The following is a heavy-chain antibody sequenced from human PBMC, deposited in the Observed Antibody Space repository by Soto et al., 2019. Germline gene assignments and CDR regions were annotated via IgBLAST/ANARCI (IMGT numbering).Heavy chain of an antibody. CDR3: ATREY. V-gene: IGHV4-39*01. CDR1: GDSITSNSYF. Sequence: SETLSLTCTVSGDSITSNSYFWAWIRQPPGKGLEWIGSIYYSGTTYYNPSLKSRVTISVDRSKNQFSLRLNSVTAADTAVYYCATREYWGHGTLVTVS. CDR2: IYYSGTT. J-gene: IGHJ4*01.